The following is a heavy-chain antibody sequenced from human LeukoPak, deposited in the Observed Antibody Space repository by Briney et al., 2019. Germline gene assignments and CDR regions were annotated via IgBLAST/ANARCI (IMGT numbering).Heavy chain of an antibody. CDR1: GGSISSGSYY. CDR3: AGAYCGGDCYSGRTFDI. J-gene: IGHJ3*02. D-gene: IGHD2-21*02. V-gene: IGHV4-61*02. CDR2: IYTRGST. Sequence: PSETLSLTCTVAGGSISSGSYYWSWIRQPAGKGLEWIGRIYTRGSTNYSPSLKSRVTLSVDKSKNQFSLRLSSVTAADTAVYYCAGAYCGGDCYSGRTFDIWGQGTMVTVSS.